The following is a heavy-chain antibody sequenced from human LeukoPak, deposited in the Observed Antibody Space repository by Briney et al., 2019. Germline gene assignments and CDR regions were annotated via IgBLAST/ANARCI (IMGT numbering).Heavy chain of an antibody. D-gene: IGHD4-17*01. CDR2: INPNSGDT. Sequence: ASVKVSCKASGYTFTGYNMHWVRQVPGQGLEWMGWINPNSGDTNYAQNFQGRVTMTRDTSISTAYMELNRLRSDDTAVYYCAIVGEPLDYWGQGTLVTVSS. CDR3: AIVGEPLDY. CDR1: GYTFTGYN. V-gene: IGHV1-2*02. J-gene: IGHJ4*02.